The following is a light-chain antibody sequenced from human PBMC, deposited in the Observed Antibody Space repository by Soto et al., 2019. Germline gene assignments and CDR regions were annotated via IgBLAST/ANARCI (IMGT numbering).Light chain of an antibody. V-gene: IGKV1-33*01. CDR2: DAS. CDR3: QQYDNLPLT. CDR1: QSISNY. J-gene: IGKJ4*01. Sequence: DVQMTQSPSSLSASVGDRVTITCRASQSISNYLNWYQQKPGKAPKLLIYDASNLETGVPSRFSGSGSGTDFTFTISSLQPEDIATYYCQQYDNLPLTFGGGTKVDNK.